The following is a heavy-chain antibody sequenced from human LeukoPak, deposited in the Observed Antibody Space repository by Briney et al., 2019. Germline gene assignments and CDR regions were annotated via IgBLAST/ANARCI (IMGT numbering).Heavy chain of an antibody. V-gene: IGHV3-74*01. CDR3: AKEDYAPDY. CDR2: INSDGSST. CDR1: GFTFSSYW. Sequence: GGSLRLSCAASGFTFSSYWMPWVRQAPGKGLVWVSRINSDGSSTSYADSVKGRFTISRDNSKNTLYLQMNSLRAEDTAVYYCAKEDYAPDYWGQGTLVTVSS. J-gene: IGHJ4*02. D-gene: IGHD4-17*01.